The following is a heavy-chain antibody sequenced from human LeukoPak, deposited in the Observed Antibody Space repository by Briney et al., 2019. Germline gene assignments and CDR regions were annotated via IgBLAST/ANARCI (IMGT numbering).Heavy chain of an antibody. CDR1: GFTFSHFG. J-gene: IGHJ6*02. Sequence: PGGSLRLSCAASGFTFSHFGMHWVRQAPGKGLEWVSGISSDGNEKYYPDSVKGRFTISRDNSKNTLYLQMNSLRGEDTASYYCAKDQWWGLITEIRGRSAIEGYDFGMDVWGQGTTVTVSS. CDR2: ISSDGNEK. CDR3: AKDQWWGLITEIRGRSAIEGYDFGMDV. D-gene: IGHD2-15*01. V-gene: IGHV3-33*06.